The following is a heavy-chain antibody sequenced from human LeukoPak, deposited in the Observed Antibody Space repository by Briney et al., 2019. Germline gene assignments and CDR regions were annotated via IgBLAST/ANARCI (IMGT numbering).Heavy chain of an antibody. CDR3: ARTTEGGYTYDYFYYYYMDV. J-gene: IGHJ6*03. CDR1: GGSISSYY. CDR2: IYYSGST. D-gene: IGHD5-18*01. V-gene: IGHV4-59*01. Sequence: SETLSLTCTVSGGSISSYYWSWIRQPPGKGLEWIGYIYYSGSTNYNPSLKSRVTISVDTSKNQFSLKLNSVTAADTAVYFRARTTEGGYTYDYFYYYYMDVWGKGTTVTISS.